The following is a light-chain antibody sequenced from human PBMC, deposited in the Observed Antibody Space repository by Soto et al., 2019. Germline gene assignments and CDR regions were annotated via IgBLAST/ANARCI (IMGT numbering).Light chain of an antibody. CDR3: FSYRSRESHV. J-gene: IGLJ1*01. CDR2: GNN. CDR1: SSNIGAGYD. V-gene: IGLV1-40*01. Sequence: QSVLTQPPSVSGAPGQRVTISCTGSSSNIGAGYDVHWYQQLPGTAPKLLIYGNNNRPSGVPDRFSGSKSGTSASLTISGLQAEDEADYYCFSYRSRESHVFGTGTKVTVL.